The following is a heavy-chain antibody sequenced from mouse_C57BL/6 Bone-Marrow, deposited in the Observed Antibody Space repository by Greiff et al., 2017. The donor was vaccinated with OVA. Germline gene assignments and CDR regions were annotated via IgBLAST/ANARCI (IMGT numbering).Heavy chain of an antibody. CDR3: TYDYGGY. Sequence: QVQLQQSGAELVRPGASVTLSCKASGYTFTDYEMHWVKQTPVHGLEWIGAIDPETGGTAFNQKVKGKAILTADKSSSTAYMELRSLTSEDSAVYYCTYDYGGYWGQGTTLTVSS. CDR2: IDPETGGT. J-gene: IGHJ2*01. CDR1: GYTFTDYE. D-gene: IGHD2-4*01. V-gene: IGHV1-15*01.